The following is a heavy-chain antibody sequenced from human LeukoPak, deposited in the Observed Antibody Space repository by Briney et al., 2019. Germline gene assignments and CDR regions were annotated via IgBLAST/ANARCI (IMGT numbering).Heavy chain of an antibody. CDR2: ISSSSSYI. CDR1: GFTFSSYN. CDR3: AKNGDRGAYCSGGSCYPYYYYYMDV. J-gene: IGHJ6*03. D-gene: IGHD2-15*01. Sequence: GGSLRLSCAASGFTFSSYNMNWVRQAPGKGLEWVPSISSSSSYIYYADSVKGRFTISRDNAKNSLYLQMNSLRAEDTAIYYCAKNGDRGAYCSGGSCYPYYYYYMDVWGKGTTVTISS. V-gene: IGHV3-21*04.